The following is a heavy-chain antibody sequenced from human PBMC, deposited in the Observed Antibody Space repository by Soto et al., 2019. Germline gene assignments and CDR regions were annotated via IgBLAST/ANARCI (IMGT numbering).Heavy chain of an antibody. V-gene: IGHV3-11*01. J-gene: IGHJ5*02. CDR1: GFTFSYYY. D-gene: IGHD1-26*01. Sequence: SGGSLRLSCAASGFTFSYYYMSGIRQAPGKGLEWVSYISSSGSTIYYADSVKGRFTISRDNAKNSLYLQMNSLRAEDTAVYYCARGGYGSYSNWFDPWGQGTLVTVSS. CDR3: ARGGYGSYSNWFDP. CDR2: ISSSGSTI.